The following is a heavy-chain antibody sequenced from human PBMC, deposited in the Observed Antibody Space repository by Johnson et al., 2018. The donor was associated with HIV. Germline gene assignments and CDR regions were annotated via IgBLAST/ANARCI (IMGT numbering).Heavy chain of an antibody. CDR2: ARNEANSYTI. Sequence: VQLVESGGGLVQPGGSLRLSCDTSGFTFSDYFIDWVRQAPGRGLEWLGRARNEANSYTIEYAASVRGRFSISRDHSKNSVFLQMNSLKTEDTAVYYCAREGRGSSSGAFDIWGQGTMVTVSS. CDR3: AREGRGSSSGAFDI. D-gene: IGHD6-6*01. CDR1: GFTFSDYF. J-gene: IGHJ3*02. V-gene: IGHV3-72*01.